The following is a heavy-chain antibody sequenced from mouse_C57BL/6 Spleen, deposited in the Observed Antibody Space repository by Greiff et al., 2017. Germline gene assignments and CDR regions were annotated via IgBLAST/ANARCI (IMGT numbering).Heavy chain of an antibody. CDR3: AKYGYVGAFDY. Sequence: EVKLMESGGGLVTPGGSLKLSCAASGFTFSDYGMHWVRQAPEKGLEWVAYISSGSSTIYYADTVKGRFTISRDNAKNTLFLQMISLRSEDTAMYDCAKYGYVGAFDYWGQGTTLTVSS. V-gene: IGHV5-17*01. CDR1: GFTFSDYG. D-gene: IGHD2-2*01. J-gene: IGHJ2*01. CDR2: ISSGSSTI.